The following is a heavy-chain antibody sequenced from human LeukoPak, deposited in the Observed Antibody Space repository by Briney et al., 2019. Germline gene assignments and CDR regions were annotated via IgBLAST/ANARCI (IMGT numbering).Heavy chain of an antibody. V-gene: IGHV4-4*07. CDR1: GGSISSYY. D-gene: IGHD3-10*01. CDR2: MYTSGNT. J-gene: IGHJ5*02. CDR3: ARAVRFGELWFDP. Sequence: TPSETLSLTCTVSGGSISSYYWSWIRQPAGKGLEWIGRMYTSGNTNYNPSLKSRATISVDTSKNQFSLELSSVTAADTAVYYCARAVRFGELWFDPWGQGTLVTVSS.